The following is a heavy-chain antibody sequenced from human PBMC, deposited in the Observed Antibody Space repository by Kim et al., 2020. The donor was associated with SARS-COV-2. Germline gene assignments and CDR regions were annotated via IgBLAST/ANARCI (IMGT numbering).Heavy chain of an antibody. J-gene: IGHJ6*02. Sequence: SETLSLTCTVSGGSISSSSYYWGWIRQPPGKGLEWIGSIYYSGSTYYNPSLKSRVTISVDTSKNQFSLKLSSVTAADTAVYYCARHIHTREYSSSRVFGGMDVWGQGTTVTVSS. V-gene: IGHV4-39*01. CDR1: GGSISSSSYY. D-gene: IGHD6-6*01. CDR2: IYYSGST. CDR3: ARHIHTREYSSSRVFGGMDV.